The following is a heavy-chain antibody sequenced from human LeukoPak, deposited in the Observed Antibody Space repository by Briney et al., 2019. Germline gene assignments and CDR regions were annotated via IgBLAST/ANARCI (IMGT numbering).Heavy chain of an antibody. CDR3: ARDSFSGSSLDY. J-gene: IGHJ4*02. CDR1: GFTFDEYG. CDR2: INWDGGST. V-gene: IGHV3-20*04. Sequence: GGSLRLSCAASGFTFDEYGMSWVRQAPGKGLEWVSSINWDGGSTAYADSVQGRFTISRDNAKNSLHLQMKSLRAEDTALYYCARDSFSGSSLDYWGQGALVTVSS. D-gene: IGHD1-26*01.